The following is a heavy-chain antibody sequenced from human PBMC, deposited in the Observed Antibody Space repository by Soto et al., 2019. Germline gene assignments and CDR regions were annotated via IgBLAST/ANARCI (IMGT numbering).Heavy chain of an antibody. D-gene: IGHD6-13*01. CDR3: AKLSIAAAGTKYNWFDP. Sequence: GGSLRLSCAASGFTFSDHYMDWVRQAPGKGLEWVGRTRNKANSYTTEYAASVKGRFTISRDDSKNSLYLQMNSLKTEDTAVYYCAKLSIAAAGTKYNWFDPWGQGTLVTVSS. CDR1: GFTFSDHY. CDR2: TRNKANSYTT. J-gene: IGHJ5*02. V-gene: IGHV3-72*01.